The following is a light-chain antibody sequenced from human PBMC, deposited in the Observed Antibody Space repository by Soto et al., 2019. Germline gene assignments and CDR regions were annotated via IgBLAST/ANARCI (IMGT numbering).Light chain of an antibody. J-gene: IGKJ1*01. Sequence: DIQMTQSPSTLSATAGDRVTITCRASQSVRNWLAWYQQKPGRAPQLLIYDSSTLEPGVPSRFRGSGSGTEFTLTINGLQPDDFATYYCQQYDGYSPQTFGQGTKVDIK. V-gene: IGKV1-5*01. CDR1: QSVRNW. CDR3: QQYDGYSPQT. CDR2: DSS.